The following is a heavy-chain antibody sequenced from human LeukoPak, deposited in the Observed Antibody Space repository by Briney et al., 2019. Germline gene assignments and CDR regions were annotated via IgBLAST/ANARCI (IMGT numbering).Heavy chain of an antibody. Sequence: GGSLRLSCAASGFTFSSYGMSWVRQAPGKGLEWVSTISGSGDSTFYADSVKGRFTISRGNSKNTLYLQMNSLRAEDTAVYYCAKEGGGSSGPWTHYFDYWGQGTLVTVSS. CDR3: AKEGGGSSGPWTHYFDY. CDR2: ISGSGDST. CDR1: GFTFSSYG. J-gene: IGHJ4*02. V-gene: IGHV3-23*01. D-gene: IGHD3-10*01.